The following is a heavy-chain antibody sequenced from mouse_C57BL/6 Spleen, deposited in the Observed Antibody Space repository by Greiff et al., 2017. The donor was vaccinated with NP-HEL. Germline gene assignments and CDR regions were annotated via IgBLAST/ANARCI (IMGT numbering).Heavy chain of an antibody. D-gene: IGHD1-1*01. CDR2: IYPGDGDT. J-gene: IGHJ4*01. CDR1: GYAFSSSW. Sequence: VQLQQSGPELVKPGASVKISCKASGYAFSSSWMNWVKQRPGKGLEWIGRIYPGDGDTNYNGKFKGKATLTADKSSSTAYMQLSSLTSEDSAVYFGARSIYYYGSSYGDYAMDYWGQGTSVTVSS. V-gene: IGHV1-82*01. CDR3: ARSIYYYGSSYGDYAMDY.